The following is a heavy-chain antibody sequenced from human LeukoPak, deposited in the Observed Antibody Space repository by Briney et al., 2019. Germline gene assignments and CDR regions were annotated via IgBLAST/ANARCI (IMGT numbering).Heavy chain of an antibody. CDR1: GYTFTSYG. D-gene: IGHD6-19*01. V-gene: IGHV1-18*01. J-gene: IGHJ5*02. CDR2: ISAYNGNT. CDR3: ARDLIAVAGSGNWFDP. Sequence: ASVKASCKASGYTFTSYGISWVRQAPGQGLEWMGWISAYNGNTNYAQKLQGRVTMTTDTSTSTAYMELRSLRSDDTAVYYCARDLIAVAGSGNWFDPWGQGTLVTVSS.